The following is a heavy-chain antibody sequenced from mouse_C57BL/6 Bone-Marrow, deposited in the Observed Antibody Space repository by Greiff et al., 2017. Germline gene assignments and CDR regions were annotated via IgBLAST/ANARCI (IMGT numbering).Heavy chain of an antibody. CDR2: IYPRSGNT. CDR1: GYTFTSYG. V-gene: IGHV1-81*01. D-gene: IGHD4-1*01. Sequence: VQLQQSGAELARPGASVKLSCKASGYTFTSYGISWVKQRTGQGLEWIGEIYPRSGNTYYNEKLKGKATLTADKSSSTAYMELRSLTSEDSAFYFCARWGNWCFDYWGQGTTLTVSS. CDR3: ARWGNWCFDY. J-gene: IGHJ2*01.